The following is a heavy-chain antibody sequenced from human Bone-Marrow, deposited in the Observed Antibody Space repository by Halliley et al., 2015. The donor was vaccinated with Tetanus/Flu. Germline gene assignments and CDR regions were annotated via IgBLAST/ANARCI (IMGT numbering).Heavy chain of an antibody. CDR2: ISSSGSTI. CDR3: ARDYYDSGGYYVFDAFDI. Sequence: SLRLSCAASGFTFSGYEMNWVRQAPGKGLEWVSYISSSGSTIYYADSVKGRFTISRDNAKNSLYLQMNILRAEDTAVYYCARDYYDSGGYYVFDAFDIWGQGTMVTVSS. J-gene: IGHJ3*02. V-gene: IGHV3-48*03. CDR1: GFTFSGYE. D-gene: IGHD3-22*01.